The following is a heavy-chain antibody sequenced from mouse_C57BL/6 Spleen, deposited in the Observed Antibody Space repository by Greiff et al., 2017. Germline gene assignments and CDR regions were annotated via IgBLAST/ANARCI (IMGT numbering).Heavy chain of an antibody. V-gene: IGHV3-6*01. CDR2: ISYDGSN. CDR3: ARDGYYVGYAMDY. J-gene: IGHJ4*01. Sequence: EVQLVESGPGLVKPSQSLSLTCSVTGYSITSGYYWNWIRQFPGNKLEWMGYISYDGSNNYNPSLKNRISITRDTSKNQFFLKLNSVTTEDTATYYCARDGYYVGYAMDYWGQGTSVTVSS. CDR1: GYSITSGYY. D-gene: IGHD2-3*01.